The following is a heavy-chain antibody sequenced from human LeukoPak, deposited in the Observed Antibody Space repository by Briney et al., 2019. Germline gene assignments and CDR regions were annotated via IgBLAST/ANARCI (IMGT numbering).Heavy chain of an antibody. CDR3: ARGSSGYGDD. CDR2: IYYSGST. V-gene: IGHV4-59*01. J-gene: IGHJ4*02. Sequence: PSETLSLTCTVSGGSISSYYWSWTRQPPGKGLEWIGYIYYSGSTNYNPSLKSRVTISVDTSKNQFSLKLSFVTAADTAVYYCARGSSGYGDDWGQGTLVTVSS. D-gene: IGHD5-18*01. CDR1: GGSISSYY.